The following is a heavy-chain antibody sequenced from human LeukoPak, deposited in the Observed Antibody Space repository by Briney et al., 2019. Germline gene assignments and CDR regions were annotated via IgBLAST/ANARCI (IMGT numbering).Heavy chain of an antibody. Sequence: GGSLRLSCAASGFTFSTNAMSWVRQAPGKGLEWVSAISDTGGRTYYADSVRGRFTISRDNSKNTLYLQMNSLRAEDTAVYYCAKELLIAPGVTAGFDIWGQGTMVTVSS. V-gene: IGHV3-23*01. CDR3: AKELLIAPGVTAGFDI. CDR1: GFTFSTNA. J-gene: IGHJ3*02. D-gene: IGHD1-14*01. CDR2: ISDTGGRT.